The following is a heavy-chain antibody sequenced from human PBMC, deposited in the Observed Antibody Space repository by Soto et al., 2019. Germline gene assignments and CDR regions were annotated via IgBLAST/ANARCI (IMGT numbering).Heavy chain of an antibody. D-gene: IGHD3-22*01. V-gene: IGHV1-18*04. CDR1: GYTFTSYG. Sequence: QVQLVQSGAEVKKPGASVKVSCKASGYTFTSYGISWVRQAPGQGLEWMGWISAYNGNTNYAQKLQGRVTMTTDTSKSTAYMELRSLRSDDTAVYYCARVYYYDSSGYYPRPPYPEFDYWGQGTLVTVSS. CDR2: ISAYNGNT. CDR3: ARVYYYDSSGYYPRPPYPEFDY. J-gene: IGHJ4*02.